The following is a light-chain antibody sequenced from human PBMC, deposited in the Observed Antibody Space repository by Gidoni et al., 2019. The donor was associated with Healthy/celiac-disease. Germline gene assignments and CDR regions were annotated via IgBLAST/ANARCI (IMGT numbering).Light chain of an antibody. Sequence: IVLTHPPLPFLLPPGEPASIPCRSSQSLWDSDDGNTYLDWYQQKPGQSPPLLIYPLSYRASGVPDRLSGSGGGSDYTLKISRVEAEDVGVYYCMQRIECTSTFXQXTRVEIK. CDR3: MQRIECTST. CDR1: QSLWDSDDGNTY. J-gene: IGKJ5*01. V-gene: IGKV2-40*01. CDR2: PLS.